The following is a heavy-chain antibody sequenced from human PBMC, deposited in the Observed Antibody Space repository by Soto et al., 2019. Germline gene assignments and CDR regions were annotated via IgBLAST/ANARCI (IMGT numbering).Heavy chain of an antibody. CDR3: ARDTGDGTFDF. Sequence: ASVKVSCKASGYTFSSYAMHWVRQAPGQRLEWMGWINAGYGNTKSSQKFQDRVTVSRDTSASTAYMELTSLRSEDTAVYYCARDTGDGTFDFWGQGTLVTVSS. CDR1: GYTFSSYA. J-gene: IGHJ4*02. D-gene: IGHD7-27*01. V-gene: IGHV1-3*01. CDR2: INAGYGNT.